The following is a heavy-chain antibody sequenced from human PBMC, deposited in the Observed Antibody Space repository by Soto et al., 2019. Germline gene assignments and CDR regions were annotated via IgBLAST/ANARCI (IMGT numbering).Heavy chain of an antibody. D-gene: IGHD3-10*01. CDR1: GFFFSTYA. CDR2: ILHDETP. J-gene: IGHJ4*02. CDR3: AKDLFPTSGQRFFFES. V-gene: IGHV3-23*01. Sequence: PVGSLRLSGAASGFFFSTYAMTWVRQAPGRGLEWVSTILHDETPFYTDSVKGRFTISRDNVRGTLYLQMSGLRVEDAAQYYCAKDLFPTSGQRFFFESWGQGTLVTVSS.